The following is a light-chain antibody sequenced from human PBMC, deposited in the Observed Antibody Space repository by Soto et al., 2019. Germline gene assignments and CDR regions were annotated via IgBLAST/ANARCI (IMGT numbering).Light chain of an antibody. Sequence: EIVMTQSPATLSVSPGERATLSCRASQPIASNVAWYQQRPGQPPRLLIFGASTRASDVPDGFTGSGSGTQFTLTISSLHSEDLAVYFCQQYNNWPYTFGQGTKVDIK. CDR1: QPIASN. CDR2: GAS. J-gene: IGKJ2*01. V-gene: IGKV3-15*01. CDR3: QQYNNWPYT.